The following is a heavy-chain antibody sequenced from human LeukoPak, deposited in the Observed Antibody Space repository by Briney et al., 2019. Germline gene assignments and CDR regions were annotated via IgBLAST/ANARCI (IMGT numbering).Heavy chain of an antibody. J-gene: IGHJ4*02. CDR1: GDSVSSNSAA. V-gene: IGHV6-1*01. Sequence: SQTLSLTCAISGDSVSSNSAAGNWIRQSPSRGLEWLGRTYYRSKWYNDYAVSVKGRIAINPDTSKNQFSLQLNSVTPEDTAVYYCARAKGRSPLFDYWRQGTLVTVSS. CDR2: TYYRSKWYN. CDR3: ARAKGRSPLFDY. D-gene: IGHD6-13*01.